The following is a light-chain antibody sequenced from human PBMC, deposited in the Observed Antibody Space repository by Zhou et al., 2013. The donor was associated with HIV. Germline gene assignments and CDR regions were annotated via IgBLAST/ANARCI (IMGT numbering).Light chain of an antibody. CDR3: LQHNSYPLT. J-gene: IGKJ4*01. Sequence: DIQMTQSPSSVSASVGDTVTITCRASEDISSSLAWYQHAPGRGPKLLIYTASSLQSGVPSRFSGSGSGTEFTLTISSLQPEDSATYYCLQHNSYPLTFGGGTKVEI. CDR2: TAS. CDR1: EDISSS. V-gene: IGKV1-17*03.